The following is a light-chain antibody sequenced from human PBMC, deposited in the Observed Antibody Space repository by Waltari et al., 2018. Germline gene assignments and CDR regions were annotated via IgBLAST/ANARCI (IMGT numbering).Light chain of an antibody. CDR2: ATS. V-gene: IGKV1-6*01. Sequence: AIQMTQSQSSLSASVGDRVTITCRASQGIRNDLGWYQQKPGKAPTLQIYATSSLHHGVPSRFSGSGSGTYFTLTVSSLQPKDFASYYCLQDYNYPCTFGQGIKVEI. CDR3: LQDYNYPCT. J-gene: IGKJ1*01. CDR1: QGIRND.